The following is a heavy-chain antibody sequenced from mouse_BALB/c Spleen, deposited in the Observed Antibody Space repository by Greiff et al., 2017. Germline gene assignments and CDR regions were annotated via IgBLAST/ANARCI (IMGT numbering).Heavy chain of an antibody. CDR3: AREGYGNPFDY. CDR1: GFTFSDYY. CDR2: ISDGGSYT. Sequence: EVQGVESGGGLVKPGGSLKLSCAASGFTFSDYYMYWVRQTPEKRLEWVATISDGGSYTYYPDSVKGRFTISRDNAKNNLYLQMSSLKSEDTAMYYCAREGYGNPFDYWGQGTTLTVSS. D-gene: IGHD2-10*02. V-gene: IGHV5-4*02. J-gene: IGHJ2*01.